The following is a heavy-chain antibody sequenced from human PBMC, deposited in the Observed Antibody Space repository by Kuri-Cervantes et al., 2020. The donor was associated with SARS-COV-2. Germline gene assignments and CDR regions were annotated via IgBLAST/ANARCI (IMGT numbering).Heavy chain of an antibody. J-gene: IGHJ5*02. Sequence: ASVKVSCKASGYTFTSYDINWVRQATGQGLEWMGWMNPNSGNTGYAQKFQGRVTMTRNTSISTAYMELSSLRSEDTAVYYCAREQLWFGELNGWFDPWGQGTLVTVSS. CDR2: MNPNSGNT. D-gene: IGHD3-10*01. V-gene: IGHV1-8*01. CDR3: AREQLWFGELNGWFDP. CDR1: GYTFTSYD.